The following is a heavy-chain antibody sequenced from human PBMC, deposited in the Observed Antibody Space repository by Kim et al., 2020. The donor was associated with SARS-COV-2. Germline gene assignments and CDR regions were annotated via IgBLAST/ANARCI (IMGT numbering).Heavy chain of an antibody. Sequence: NYAQKFQGRVTITADESTSTAYMELSSLRSEDTAVYYCASGYSYGYPFDYWGQGTLVTVSS. D-gene: IGHD5-18*01. V-gene: IGHV1-69*01. J-gene: IGHJ4*02. CDR3: ASGYSYGYPFDY.